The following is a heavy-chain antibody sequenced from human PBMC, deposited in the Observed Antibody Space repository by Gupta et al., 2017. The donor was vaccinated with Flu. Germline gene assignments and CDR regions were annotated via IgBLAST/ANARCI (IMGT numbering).Heavy chain of an antibody. CDR2: INSDASTT. V-gene: IGHV3-74*01. CDR1: GFTCSDYW. J-gene: IGHJ5*02. Sequence: EVQLVESGGDLVQPGGSLRLSCAASGFTCSDYWMHWVRQAPGERPMWVSRINSDASTTDYVDSVKGRFTVSRDNAKNTVYLQMNSLRVEDTGVYYCARDHWGPLPDRWGQGTLVTVSS. CDR3: ARDHWGPLPDR. D-gene: IGHD7-27*01.